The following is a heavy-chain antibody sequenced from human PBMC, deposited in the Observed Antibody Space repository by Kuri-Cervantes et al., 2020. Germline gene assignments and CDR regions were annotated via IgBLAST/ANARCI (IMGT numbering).Heavy chain of an antibody. CDR1: GFTFSNAW. Sequence: LSLTCAASGFTFSNAWMSWVRQAPGKGLEWVSYISSSGSTIYYADSVKGRFTISRDNAKNSLYLQMNSLRAEDTAVYYCAKSIGGRPGWGQGTLVTVSS. V-gene: IGHV3-11*01. J-gene: IGHJ4*02. D-gene: IGHD6-6*01. CDR2: ISSSGSTI. CDR3: AKSIGGRPG.